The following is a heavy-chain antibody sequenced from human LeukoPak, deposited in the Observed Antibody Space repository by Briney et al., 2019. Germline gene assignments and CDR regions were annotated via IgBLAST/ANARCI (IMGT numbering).Heavy chain of an antibody. CDR3: AKETNGDYRQYYFDY. D-gene: IGHD4-17*01. Sequence: GGSLRLSCAASGFTFSSYGMHWVGQAPGKGLEGVAVISYDGSNKYYADSVKGRFTISRGNSKNTLYLQMNSLRAEDTAVYYCAKETNGDYRQYYFDYWGQGTLVTVSS. CDR2: ISYDGSNK. V-gene: IGHV3-30*18. CDR1: GFTFSSYG. J-gene: IGHJ4*02.